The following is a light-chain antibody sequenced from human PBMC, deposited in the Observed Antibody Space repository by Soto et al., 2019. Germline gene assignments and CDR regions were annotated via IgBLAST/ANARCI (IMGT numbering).Light chain of an antibody. CDR2: GAS. Sequence: IHLTQSPSALSAFVCDRVTITCRASQDVRKDLAWYQEKPGKAPQILIYGASTLDTGVASRFSGSGSATDFTLNISSLQTEDSAAYYCPQDYNYPFAFGQGTKVDIK. V-gene: IGKV1-6*01. CDR3: PQDYNYPFA. J-gene: IGKJ2*01. CDR1: QDVRKD.